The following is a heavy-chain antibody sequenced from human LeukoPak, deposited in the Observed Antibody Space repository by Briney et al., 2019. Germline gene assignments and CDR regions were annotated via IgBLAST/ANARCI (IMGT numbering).Heavy chain of an antibody. V-gene: IGHV3-11*04. D-gene: IGHD1-26*01. CDR1: GFILSGYY. CDR3: ARSLVGASSFDN. Sequence: PGGSLRLSCVASGFILSGYYMSWVRQAPGKGLEWVSYISSSGSTLYYADSVEGRFTISRDNAKNSLFLQMNSLRADDTAVYYCARSLVGASSFDNWGQGTLVTVSS. J-gene: IGHJ4*02. CDR2: ISSSGSTL.